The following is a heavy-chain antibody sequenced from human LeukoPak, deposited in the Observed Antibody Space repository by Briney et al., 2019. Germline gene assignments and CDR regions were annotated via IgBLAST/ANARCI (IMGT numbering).Heavy chain of an antibody. Sequence: PGGSLRLSCAASGFTSSSYSMNWVRQAPGKGLEWVSSISSSSSYIYYADSVKGRFTISRDNAKNSLYLQMNSPRAEDTAVYYCVRVGDDYGDPHFDYWGQGTLVTVSS. CDR1: GFTSSSYS. J-gene: IGHJ4*02. V-gene: IGHV3-21*01. D-gene: IGHD4-17*01. CDR3: VRVGDDYGDPHFDY. CDR2: ISSSSSYI.